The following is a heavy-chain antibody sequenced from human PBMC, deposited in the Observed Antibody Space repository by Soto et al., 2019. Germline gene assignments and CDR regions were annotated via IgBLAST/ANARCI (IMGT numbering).Heavy chain of an antibody. J-gene: IGHJ4*02. CDR3: ARVGYGSGSYHFDY. Sequence: EVQLVESGGGLVQPGGSLRLSCAASGFTFSSCWMHWVRQAPGKGLVWVSRINSDGSTTSYTDSVKGRFTISRDNAKNTLYLQMNSLRADDTAVNYCARVGYGSGSYHFDYWGQGTLVTVSS. D-gene: IGHD3-10*01. CDR2: INSDGSTT. CDR1: GFTFSSCW. V-gene: IGHV3-74*01.